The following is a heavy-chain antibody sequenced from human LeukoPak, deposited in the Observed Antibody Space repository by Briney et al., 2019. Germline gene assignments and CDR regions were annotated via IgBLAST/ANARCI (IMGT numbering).Heavy chain of an antibody. Sequence: GGSLRLSCVVSGLSFSSYSMTWVRQAPGKGLEWVSGISASGRDTLFPDSVKGRFTIARDNSKNTLFLQMTSLRVEDTAIYYCAKDAAGPEYWGQGTLVTVSS. CDR1: GLSFSSYS. CDR3: AKDAAGPEY. V-gene: IGHV3-23*01. D-gene: IGHD6-13*01. CDR2: ISASGRDT. J-gene: IGHJ4*02.